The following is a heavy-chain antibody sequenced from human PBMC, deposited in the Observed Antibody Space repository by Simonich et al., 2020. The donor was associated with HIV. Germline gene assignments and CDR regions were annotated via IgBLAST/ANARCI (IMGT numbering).Heavy chain of an antibody. CDR3: SSILGYCSGGNCYQPAPDFDY. V-gene: IGHV3-23*04. D-gene: IGHD2-15*01. CDR2: ISGSGGNT. CDR1: GFTFSGFT. J-gene: IGHJ4*02. Sequence: EVQLVESGGGLVKPGGSLRLSCAASGFTFSGFTMNWVRQAPGKGLEWVSTISGSGGNTYYADSVKGRFTISRDNSKNTLYLQMNSLRAEDTAVYYCSSILGYCSGGNCYQPAPDFDYWGQGTLVTVSS.